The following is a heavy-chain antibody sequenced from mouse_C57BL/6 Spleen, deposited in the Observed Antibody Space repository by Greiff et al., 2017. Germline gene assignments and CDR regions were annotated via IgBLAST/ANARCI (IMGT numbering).Heavy chain of an antibody. Sequence: VQLQQPGAELVRPGSSVKLSCKASGYTFTSYWMDWVKQRPGQGLEWIGNIYPSDSETHYNQKFKDKATLTVDKSSSTAYMQLSSLTSEDSAVYYCARSGYYSNYGAMDYWGQGTSVTVSS. V-gene: IGHV1-61*01. CDR2: IYPSDSET. CDR1: GYTFTSYW. J-gene: IGHJ4*01. CDR3: ARSGYYSNYGAMDY. D-gene: IGHD2-5*01.